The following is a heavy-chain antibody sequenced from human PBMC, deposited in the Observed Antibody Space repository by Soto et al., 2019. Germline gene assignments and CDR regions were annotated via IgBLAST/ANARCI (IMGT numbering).Heavy chain of an antibody. V-gene: IGHV3-9*01. D-gene: IGHD3-10*01. CDR1: GFTFDDYA. J-gene: IGHJ6*02. CDR3: AKDAITMVRGVISYYGMDV. Sequence: EVQLVESGGGLVQPGRSLRLSCAASGFTFDDYAMHWVRQAPGKGLEWVSGISWNSGSIGYADSVKGRITISRDNAKVSLYLQMNSLGAEDTALYYCAKDAITMVRGVISYYGMDVWGQGTTVTVSS. CDR2: ISWNSGSI.